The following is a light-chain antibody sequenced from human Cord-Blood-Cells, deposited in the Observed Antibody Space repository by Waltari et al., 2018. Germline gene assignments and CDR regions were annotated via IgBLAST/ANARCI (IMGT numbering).Light chain of an antibody. V-gene: IGKV1-33*01. Sequence: DIQMTQSPSSLSASVGDRVTITCQASQDISNYLNWYQQKPGKAPKLLIYDASNLETGVPSRFSGSGSGTDFTYTSSSLQPEDIATYYCQPYDNLPCTFGPGTKVDIK. CDR3: QPYDNLPCT. CDR1: QDISNY. CDR2: DAS. J-gene: IGKJ3*01.